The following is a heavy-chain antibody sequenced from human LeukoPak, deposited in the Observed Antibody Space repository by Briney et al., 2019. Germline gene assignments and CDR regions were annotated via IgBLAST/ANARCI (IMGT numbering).Heavy chain of an antibody. Sequence: GGSLRLSCAASGFTFSSYAMHWVRQAPGKGLEWVAVISYDGSNKYYAGSVKGRFTISRDNSKNTLYLQMNSLRAEDTAVYYCASHHYSSGWYNFDYWGQGTLVTVSS. V-gene: IGHV3-30-3*01. CDR3: ASHHYSSGWYNFDY. J-gene: IGHJ4*02. CDR2: ISYDGSNK. D-gene: IGHD6-19*01. CDR1: GFTFSSYA.